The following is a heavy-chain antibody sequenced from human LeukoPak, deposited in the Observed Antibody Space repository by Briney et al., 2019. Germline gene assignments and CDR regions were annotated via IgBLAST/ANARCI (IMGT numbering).Heavy chain of an antibody. CDR2: IRYDGSNK. J-gene: IGHJ5*02. V-gene: IGHV3-30*02. Sequence: PGGSLRLSCAASGFTFSSYGMHWVRQAPGKGLEWVAFIRYDGSNKYYADSVKGRFTISRDNSKNTLYLQMNSLRAEDTAVYYCAKDGGAWGCSSTSCYARPKPNWFDPWGQGTLVTVSS. CDR1: GFTFSSYG. D-gene: IGHD2-2*01. CDR3: AKDGGAWGCSSTSCYARPKPNWFDP.